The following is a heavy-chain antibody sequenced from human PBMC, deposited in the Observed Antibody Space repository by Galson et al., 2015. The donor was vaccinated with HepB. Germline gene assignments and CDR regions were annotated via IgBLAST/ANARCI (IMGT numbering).Heavy chain of an antibody. CDR3: AKNRGYCSGGSFYFDY. J-gene: IGHJ4*02. CDR1: GFTFSSYA. D-gene: IGHD2-15*01. Sequence: SLRLSCAASGFTFSSYAMSWVRQAPGKGLEWVSTISSTGDTTYYADSVKGRFTISRDNSKNTLYLQMNSLRAEDTAVYYCAKNRGYCSGGSFYFDYWGQGTLVTVSS. CDR2: ISSTGDTT. V-gene: IGHV3-23*01.